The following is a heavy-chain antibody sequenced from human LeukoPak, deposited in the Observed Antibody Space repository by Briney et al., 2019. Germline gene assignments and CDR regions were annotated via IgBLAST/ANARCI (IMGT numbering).Heavy chain of an antibody. CDR1: GYTFTSYY. CDR2: INPSGGST. Sequence: ASVKVSCKASGYTFTSYYMHWVRQAPGQGLEWMGLINPSGGSTSYAQKFQGRVTMTRDTSTSTVYMELSSLRSEDTAVYYCARDAEIVVVPAAIPVVGGQGMDVWGQGTTVTVSS. D-gene: IGHD2-2*02. J-gene: IGHJ6*02. CDR3: ARDAEIVVVPAAIPVVGGQGMDV. V-gene: IGHV1-46*01.